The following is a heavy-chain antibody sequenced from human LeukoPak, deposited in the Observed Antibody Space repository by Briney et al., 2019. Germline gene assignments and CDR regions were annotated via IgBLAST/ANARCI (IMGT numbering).Heavy chain of an antibody. D-gene: IGHD5-24*01. CDR2: LIPIFGTA. Sequence: SVKVSCKASGGTFSSYAISWVRQAPGQGLEWMGGLIPIFGTANYAQKFQGRVTMTRDTSISTAYMELSRLRSDDTAVYYCARDREMATLPQWGQGTLVTVSS. J-gene: IGHJ4*02. CDR1: GGTFSSYA. CDR3: ARDREMATLPQ. V-gene: IGHV1-69*05.